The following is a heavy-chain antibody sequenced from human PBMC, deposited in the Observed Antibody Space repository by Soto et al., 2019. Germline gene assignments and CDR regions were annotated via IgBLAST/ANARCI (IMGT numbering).Heavy chain of an antibody. D-gene: IGHD6-19*01. V-gene: IGHV4-34*01. CDR2: ANHSGDS. J-gene: IGHJ4*02. CDR3: ARGSLTGWFFDY. CDR1: GGSFSGYY. Sequence: QVQLPQWGAGQLKPSETLSLTCAVYGGSFSGYYWSWIRQPPGKGLEWIGEANHSGDSNYNPSLKSRVTISVDKSKNQFSLKLNSVTAADTAVYYCARGSLTGWFFDYWGQGTLVTVSS.